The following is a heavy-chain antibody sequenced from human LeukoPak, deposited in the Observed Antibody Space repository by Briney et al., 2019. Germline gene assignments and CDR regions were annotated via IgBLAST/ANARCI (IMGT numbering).Heavy chain of an antibody. V-gene: IGHV1-69*04. CDR1: GGTFSSYA. CDR2: IIPILGIA. D-gene: IGHD3-22*01. CDR3: ASPPGSSGYYYPY. Sequence: SVKVSCKASGGTFSSYAISWVQQAPGQGLEWMGRIIPILGIANYAQKFQGRVTITADKSTSTAYMELSSLRSEDTAVYYCASPPGSSGYYYPYWGQGTLVTVSS. J-gene: IGHJ4*02.